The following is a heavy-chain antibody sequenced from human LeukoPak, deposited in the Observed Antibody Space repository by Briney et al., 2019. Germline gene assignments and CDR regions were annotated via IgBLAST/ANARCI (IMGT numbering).Heavy chain of an antibody. CDR3: ARRQGCSSTSCPPDS. CDR2: IYPGDSDT. CDR1: GYSFTTYW. V-gene: IGHV5-51*01. J-gene: IGHJ4*02. Sequence: GEFRQISCRGSGYSFTTYWIGWVRQMPGKGLEWMGIIYPGDSDTRYSPSVQGQVTMSADKSINTAYLQWSSLKASDTAMYYCARRQGCSSTSCPPDSWGQGTMVTVSS. D-gene: IGHD2-2*01.